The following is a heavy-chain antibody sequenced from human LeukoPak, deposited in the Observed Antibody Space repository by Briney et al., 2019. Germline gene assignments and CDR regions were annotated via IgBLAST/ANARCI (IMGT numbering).Heavy chain of an antibody. Sequence: GSLRLPCKAFGCNFTNYAMNWVRQAPGKGLEWVSVINARGDSGYNADSVKGRFTISRENSRSTLFLQMGGLRADDTALYYCVKDGSRHVRSYLDVWRKGTTVTVFS. CDR1: GCNFTNYA. CDR2: INARGDSG. D-gene: IGHD6-13*01. V-gene: IGHV3-23*03. J-gene: IGHJ6*03. CDR3: VKDGSRHVRSYLDV.